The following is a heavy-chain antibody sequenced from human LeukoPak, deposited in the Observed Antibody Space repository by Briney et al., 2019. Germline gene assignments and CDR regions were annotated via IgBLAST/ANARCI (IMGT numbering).Heavy chain of an antibody. CDR1: GFTVSTNY. D-gene: IGHD4-11*01. J-gene: IGHJ4*02. V-gene: IGHV3-53*01. CDR2: IYTSGST. CDR3: ARQGHYSDYAWYYFDY. Sequence: GGSLRLSCAASGFTVSTNYMSWVRQAPGKALEGVSVIYTSGSTYYAGSVKGRFTISRDTSKNTLYLQMNSLRAEDTALYYCARQGHYSDYAWYYFDYWGQGTLVTVSS.